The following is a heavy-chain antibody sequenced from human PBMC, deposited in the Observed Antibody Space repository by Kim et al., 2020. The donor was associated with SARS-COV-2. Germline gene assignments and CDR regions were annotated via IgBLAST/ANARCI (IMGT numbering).Heavy chain of an antibody. CDR1: GFKFSNYA. J-gene: IGHJ4*02. V-gene: IGHV3-23*01. D-gene: IGHD4-17*01. CDR3: AKVGSGAYVGRGYFDY. Sequence: GGSLRLSCTTSGFKFSNYAMSWFRQASGKGLEWVSALGGGGGASYYADSVKGRFTISRDSSTNTMYLQMNTLRVEDTAVYYCAKVGSGAYVGRGYFDYWGQGTLVTVSP. CDR2: LGGGGGAS.